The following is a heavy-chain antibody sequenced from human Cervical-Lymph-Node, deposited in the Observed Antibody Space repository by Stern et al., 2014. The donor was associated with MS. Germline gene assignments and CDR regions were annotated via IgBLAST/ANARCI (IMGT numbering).Heavy chain of an antibody. D-gene: IGHD3-22*01. CDR2: IYYRAST. CDR3: ARDSSGYYLHFDY. V-gene: IGHV4-61*01. Sequence: VQLEESGPGLVKPSETLSLTCTVSGGSVSSGSYYWSWLRQPQGKGLEWIRNIYYRASTTYHHSLKSRVTISVDTSKNQFSLKLSSVTAADTAVYYCARDSSGYYLHFDYWGQGTLVTVSS. J-gene: IGHJ4*02. CDR1: GGSVSSGSYY.